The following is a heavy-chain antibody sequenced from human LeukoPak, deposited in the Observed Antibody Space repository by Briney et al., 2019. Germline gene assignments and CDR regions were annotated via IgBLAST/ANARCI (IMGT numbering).Heavy chain of an antibody. Sequence: GGSLRLSCAASGFGFGSYGMNWVRQAPGKGLEWVSSISRNGDYIDYAASLKGRFIISRDNANKSLSLEMNSLRVEDTALYFCVRDVGGDSTGFWYFDLWGRGTLVTVSS. J-gene: IGHJ2*01. V-gene: IGHV3-21*01. D-gene: IGHD3-22*01. CDR3: VRDVGGDSTGFWYFDL. CDR2: ISRNGDYI. CDR1: GFGFGSYG.